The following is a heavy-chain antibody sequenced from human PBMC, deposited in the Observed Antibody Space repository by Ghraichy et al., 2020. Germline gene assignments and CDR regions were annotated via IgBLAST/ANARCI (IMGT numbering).Heavy chain of an antibody. J-gene: IGHJ5*01. CDR2: TYYRSKWYN. Sequence: SQTLSLTCTISGDSVSSNSVAWNWIRQSPSRGLEWLGRTYYRSKWYNDFALSVKSRIAINPDTSNNQFSLHLSSVTPEDTAVYFCARTDWNGALKWFDSWGQGTVVTVSS. V-gene: IGHV6-1*01. D-gene: IGHD1-1*01. CDR1: GDSVSSNSVA. CDR3: ARTDWNGALKWFDS.